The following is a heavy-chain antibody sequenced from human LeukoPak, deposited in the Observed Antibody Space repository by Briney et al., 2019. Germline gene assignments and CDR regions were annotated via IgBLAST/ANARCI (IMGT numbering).Heavy chain of an antibody. CDR3: ARGSLDTAMAD. CDR1: GGSISTYY. CDR2: IYKSGSI. J-gene: IGHJ4*02. Sequence: SETLSLTCTVSGGSISTYYWNWIRQPPGKGLEWIGYIYKSGSIKYNPSLKSRVTISVDTSRNQFSLKLSSVTAADTAVYYCARGSLDTAMADWGQGTLVTVSS. D-gene: IGHD5-18*01. V-gene: IGHV4-59*12.